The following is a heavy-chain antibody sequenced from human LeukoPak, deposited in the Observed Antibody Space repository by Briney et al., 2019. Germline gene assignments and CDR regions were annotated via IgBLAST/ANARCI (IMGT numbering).Heavy chain of an antibody. CDR3: ATLAATSAFDI. J-gene: IGHJ3*02. V-gene: IGHV3-13*01. CDR1: GFTFSSYD. Sequence: AGGSLRLSCAASGFTFSSYDMHWVRQATGKGLEWVSAIGAAGDTYYPGSVNGRFTISRENAKNSVYLQRNSLRAEDTAVYYCATLAATSAFDIWGQGTMVTVSS. D-gene: IGHD2-15*01. CDR2: IGAAGDT.